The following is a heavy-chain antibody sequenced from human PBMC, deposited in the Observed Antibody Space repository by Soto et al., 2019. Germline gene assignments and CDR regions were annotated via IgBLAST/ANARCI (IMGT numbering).Heavy chain of an antibody. CDR3: ARDWKRITIFGVATRAFDI. CDR2: ISSSSSTI. V-gene: IGHV3-48*01. Sequence: PGGSLRLSCAASGFTFSSYSMNWVRQAPGKGLEWVSYISSSSSTIYYADSVKGRFTISRDNAKNSLYLQMNSLRAEDTAVYYCARDWKRITIFGVATRAFDIWGQGTMVTVSS. J-gene: IGHJ3*02. D-gene: IGHD3-3*01. CDR1: GFTFSSYS.